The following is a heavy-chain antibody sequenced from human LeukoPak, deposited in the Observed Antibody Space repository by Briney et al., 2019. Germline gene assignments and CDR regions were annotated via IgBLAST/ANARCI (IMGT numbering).Heavy chain of an antibody. CDR3: ARDSLGWYRIAFDI. J-gene: IGHJ3*02. CDR2: IYYSEST. CDR1: GGSISSYY. V-gene: IGHV4-59*01. Sequence: SETLSLTCTVSGGSISSYYWSWIRQPPGKGLEWIGYIYYSESTNYNPSLKSRVTISVDTSKNQFSLKLSSVTAADTAVYYCARDSLGWYRIAFDIWGQGTMVTVSS. D-gene: IGHD6-19*01.